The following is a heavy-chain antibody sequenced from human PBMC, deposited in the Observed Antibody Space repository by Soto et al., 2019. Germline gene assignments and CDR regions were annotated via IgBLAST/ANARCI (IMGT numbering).Heavy chain of an antibody. CDR1: GFTFSSYA. Sequence: EVQLLESGGGLVQPGGSLRLSGTASGFTFSSYALSWFRRAPGRGLEWVSLISASGGGTYYADSVKGRFTISRDNSKNTLYLQMNSLRAEDTAVYYCAKHAAAAAPDYWGQGTQVTVSS. D-gene: IGHD6-13*01. CDR2: ISASGGGT. CDR3: AKHAAAAAPDY. V-gene: IGHV3-23*01. J-gene: IGHJ4*02.